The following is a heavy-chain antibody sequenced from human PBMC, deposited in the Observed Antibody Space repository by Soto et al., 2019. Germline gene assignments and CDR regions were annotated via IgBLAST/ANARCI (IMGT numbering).Heavy chain of an antibody. J-gene: IGHJ6*02. CDR2: ISGNSGSL. V-gene: IGHV3-9*01. D-gene: IGHD5-18*01. Sequence: EVQLVESGGGLVQPGRSLRLSCAASGFIFEDYAMHWVRQAPGKGLEWVSVISGNSGSLGYADSVKGRFTISRDNAKNSLYLQMNSLRAEDTALYYCAKDRYSSSAYYYYGMDGWGQGTTVTVSS. CDR3: AKDRYSSSAYYYYGMDG. CDR1: GFIFEDYA.